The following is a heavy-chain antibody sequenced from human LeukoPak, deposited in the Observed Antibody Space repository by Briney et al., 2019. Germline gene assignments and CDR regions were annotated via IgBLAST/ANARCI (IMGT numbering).Heavy chain of an antibody. CDR1: GLTVTNAW. D-gene: IGHD3-10*01. CDR3: ARLKGYGSGSYHDY. Sequence: GGSLRLSCSASGLTVTNAWMNWVRQAPGKGLEWVSVIYSGGSTYYADSVKGRFTISRDNSKNTLYLQMNSLRAEDTAVYYCARLKGYGSGSYHDYWGQGTLVTVSS. CDR2: IYSGGST. V-gene: IGHV3-53*01. J-gene: IGHJ4*02.